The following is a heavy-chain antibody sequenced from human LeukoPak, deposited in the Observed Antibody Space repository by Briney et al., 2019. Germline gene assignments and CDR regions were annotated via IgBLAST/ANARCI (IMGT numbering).Heavy chain of an antibody. J-gene: IGHJ4*02. CDR3: AHRPTMIVVEDYFDY. Sequence: ESGPTLVNPSQTLTLTYTFSGFSLSTSGVGVGWIRQPPGKALEWLALIYWDDDKRYSPSLKSRLTITKDTSKNQVVLTMTNMDPVDTATYYCAHRPTMIVVEDYFDYWGQGTLVTVSS. CDR2: IYWDDDK. D-gene: IGHD3-22*01. V-gene: IGHV2-5*02. CDR1: GFSLSTSGVG.